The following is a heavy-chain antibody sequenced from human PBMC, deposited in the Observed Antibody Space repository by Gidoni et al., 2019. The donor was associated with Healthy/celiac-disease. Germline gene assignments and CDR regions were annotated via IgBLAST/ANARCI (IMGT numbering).Heavy chain of an antibody. J-gene: IGHJ4*02. Sequence: QVQLQQWGAGLLKPSETLSLPCAVYGGSFSGYYWSWIRQPPGKGLEWIGEINHSGSTNYNPSLKSRVTISVDTSKNQFSLKLSSVTAADTAVYYCARGRGLRRPLDYWGQGTLVTVSS. D-gene: IGHD5-12*01. CDR2: INHSGST. V-gene: IGHV4-34*01. CDR1: GGSFSGYY. CDR3: ARGRGLRRPLDY.